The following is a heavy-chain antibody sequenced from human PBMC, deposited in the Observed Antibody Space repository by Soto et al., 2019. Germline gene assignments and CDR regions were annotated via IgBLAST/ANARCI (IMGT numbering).Heavy chain of an antibody. CDR1: GGSFSGYY. D-gene: IGHD2-15*01. J-gene: IGHJ5*02. CDR2: INHSGST. Sequence: SETLSLTCAVYGGSFSGYYWSWIRQPPGKGLEWIGEINHSGSTNYNPSLKSRVTISVDTSKNQFSLKLSSVAAADTAVYYCARGGGYCSGGSCYSYPRGHNWFDPWGQGTLVTVYS. V-gene: IGHV4-34*01. CDR3: ARGGGYCSGGSCYSYPRGHNWFDP.